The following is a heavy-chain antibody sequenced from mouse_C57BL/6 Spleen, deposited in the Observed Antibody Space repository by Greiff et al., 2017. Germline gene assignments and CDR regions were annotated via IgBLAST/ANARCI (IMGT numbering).Heavy chain of an antibody. CDR3: ARDRNYDYDGGYFDV. V-gene: IGHV1-81*01. CDR2: IYPRSGNT. Sequence: QVQLQQSGAELARPGASVKLSCKASGYTFTSYGISWVKQRTGQGLEWIGEIYPRSGNTYYNEKFKGKATLTADKSSSTAYMELRSLTSEDSAVYFCARDRNYDYDGGYFDVWGTGTTVTVSS. CDR1: GYTFTSYG. D-gene: IGHD2-4*01. J-gene: IGHJ1*03.